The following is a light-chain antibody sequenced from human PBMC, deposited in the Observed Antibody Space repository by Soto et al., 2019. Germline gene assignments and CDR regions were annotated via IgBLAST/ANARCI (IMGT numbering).Light chain of an antibody. CDR1: QNISNY. V-gene: IGKV3-20*01. J-gene: IGKJ1*01. CDR2: GPS. CDR3: QQYDSATSWT. Sequence: SGSPGARAALSCRSSQNISNYLIWYQQKPGQAPRLLIYGPSTRATGIPDRFSGSGSGTDFTLTISRLEPEDFAVYYCQQYDSATSWTFGQGTKVDIK.